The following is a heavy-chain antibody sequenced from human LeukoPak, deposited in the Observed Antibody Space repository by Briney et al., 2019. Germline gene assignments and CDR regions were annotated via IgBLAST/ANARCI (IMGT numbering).Heavy chain of an antibody. CDR3: AISEGSGWAPLT. CDR2: IISSSSYI. Sequence: GGSLRLSCAASGFTFSSFSMKWVRQAPGKGLEWVASIISSSSYIYYADSVKGRFTIPRDNAKNSLYMQMNSLRAEDTAVYYCAISEGSGWAPLTSGEGTLVTASS. J-gene: IGHJ5*02. CDR1: GFTFSSFS. V-gene: IGHV3-21*01. D-gene: IGHD3-3*01.